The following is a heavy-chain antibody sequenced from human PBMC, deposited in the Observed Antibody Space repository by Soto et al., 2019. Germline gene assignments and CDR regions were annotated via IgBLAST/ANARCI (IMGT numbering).Heavy chain of an antibody. CDR2: ISAYNGNT. D-gene: IGHD1-20*01. CDR1: GYTFTSYG. CDR3: ARDKQDNWNRYYYYGMDV. J-gene: IGHJ6*02. Sequence: ASVKVSCKASGYTFTSYGISWVRQAPGQGLEWMGWISAYNGNTNYAQKLQGRVTMTTDTSTSAAYMELRSLRSDDTAVYYCARDKQDNWNRYYYYGMDVWGQGTTVTVYS. V-gene: IGHV1-18*04.